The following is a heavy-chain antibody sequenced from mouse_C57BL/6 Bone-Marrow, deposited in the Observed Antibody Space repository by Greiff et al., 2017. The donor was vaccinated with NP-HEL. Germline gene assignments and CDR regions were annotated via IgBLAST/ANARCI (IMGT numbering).Heavy chain of an antibody. J-gene: IGHJ2*01. D-gene: IGHD1-1*02. V-gene: IGHV1-81*01. CDR3: AREGNRALWNY. CDR1: GYTFTSYG. Sequence: VKLQQSGAELARPGASVKLSCKASGYTFTSYGISWVKQRTGQGLEWIGEIYPRSGNTYYNEKFKGKATLTADKSSSTAYMELRSLTSEDSAVYFCAREGNRALWNYWGQGTTLTVSS. CDR2: IYPRSGNT.